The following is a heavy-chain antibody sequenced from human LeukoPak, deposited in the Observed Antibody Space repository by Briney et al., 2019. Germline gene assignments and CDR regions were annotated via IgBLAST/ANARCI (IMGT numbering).Heavy chain of an antibody. CDR2: IYHSGST. CDR1: GGSISSGGYS. V-gene: IGHV4-30-2*01. Sequence: SQTLSLTCAVSGGSISSGGYSWSWIRQPPGKGLEWIGYIYHSGSTYYNPSLKSRVTISVDRSKNQFFLKLSSVTAADTAVYYCASGGEDCSSTSCHYYYYGMDVWGQGTTVTVSS. J-gene: IGHJ6*02. CDR3: ASGGEDCSSTSCHYYYYGMDV. D-gene: IGHD2-2*01.